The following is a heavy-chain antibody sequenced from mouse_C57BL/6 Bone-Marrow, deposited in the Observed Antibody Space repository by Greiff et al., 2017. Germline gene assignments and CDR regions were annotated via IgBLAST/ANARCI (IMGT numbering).Heavy chain of an antibody. CDR3: AIYYGNLYWYFDV. Sequence: VQLQQPGAELVKPGASVKLSCKASGYTFTSYWMHWVKQRPGQGLEWIGMIHPNSGSTNYKEKFKSKATLTVDKSSSTAYMQLSSLTSEDSAVYYCAIYYGNLYWYFDVWGTGTTVTVSS. D-gene: IGHD2-1*01. J-gene: IGHJ1*03. CDR2: IHPNSGST. CDR1: GYTFTSYW. V-gene: IGHV1-64*01.